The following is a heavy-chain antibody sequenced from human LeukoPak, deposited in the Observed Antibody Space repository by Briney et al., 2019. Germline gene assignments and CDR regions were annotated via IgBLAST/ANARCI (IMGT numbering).Heavy chain of an antibody. CDR1: GFSFDNHV. CDR2: ITEGGDRT. Sequence: PGGSLRLSCTASGFSFDNHVMTWVRQPPGEGLEWVSGITEGGDRTYYADTVKGRFTISRDNSKNTLFLQMNGLRVDDTAVYYCARKLLEISTIRGGRGTLVTVSS. D-gene: IGHD5-24*01. CDR3: ARKLLEISTIR. J-gene: IGHJ4*02. V-gene: IGHV3-23*01.